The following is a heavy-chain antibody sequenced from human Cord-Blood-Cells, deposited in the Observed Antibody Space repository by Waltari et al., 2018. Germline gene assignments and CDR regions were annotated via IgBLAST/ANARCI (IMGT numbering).Heavy chain of an antibody. D-gene: IGHD6-13*01. Sequence: QVQLVQSGAEVKKPGASVKVSCKASGYTFTSYAMHWVRQAPGQRLEWMGWINAGNGNTKYSQKFQGRVTITRDTSASTAYMELSSLRSEDTAVYYCARARTSSWDDYWGQGTLVSVSS. CDR3: ARARTSSWDDY. CDR2: INAGNGNT. CDR1: GYTFTSYA. J-gene: IGHJ4*02. V-gene: IGHV1-3*01.